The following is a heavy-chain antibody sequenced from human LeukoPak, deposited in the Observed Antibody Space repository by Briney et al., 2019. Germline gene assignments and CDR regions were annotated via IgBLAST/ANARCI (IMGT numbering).Heavy chain of an antibody. CDR1: GLTFSNYN. CDR2: ISTSGSYI. D-gene: IGHD3-10*01. J-gene: IGHJ5*02. V-gene: IGHV3-21*01. Sequence: GGSLRLSCAASGLTFSNYNMNWVRQAPGKGLEWVSSISTSGSYIYYANSMKGRFTISRDNAKNSLYLQMNSLGVEDSAVYYCATDLIHYYASGAKTWGQGTLVTVSS. CDR3: ATDLIHYYASGAKT.